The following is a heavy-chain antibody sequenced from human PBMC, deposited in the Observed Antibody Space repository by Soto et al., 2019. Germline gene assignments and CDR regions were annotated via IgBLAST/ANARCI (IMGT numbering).Heavy chain of an antibody. CDR3: AREMATISLGAFDI. CDR1: GFGFSSYW. D-gene: IGHD5-12*01. CDR2: TNNGGSAT. V-gene: IGHV3-74*01. Sequence: PGGSLRLSCAASGFGFSSYWMHWVRQAPGKGLVWVSRTNNGGSATTYADPVRGRFTSFRDNAKNTLFLQMTSLGVEDTAVYYCAREMATISLGAFDIWGEGTMVTVSS. J-gene: IGHJ3*02.